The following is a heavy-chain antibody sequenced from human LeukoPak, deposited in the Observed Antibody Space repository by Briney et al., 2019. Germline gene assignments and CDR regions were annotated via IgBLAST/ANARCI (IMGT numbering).Heavy chain of an antibody. CDR2: ISGSGGIT. D-gene: IGHD3-9*01. Sequence: GGSLRLSCAASGFTFSNYVMGWVRHAPGKGLEWVSVISGSGGITYYADSVKGRFTISRDTSKNTLFLQMNSLRVEDTATYYCAKYAFRYFDYWGQGTLVTVSS. J-gene: IGHJ4*02. V-gene: IGHV3-23*01. CDR1: GFTFSNYV. CDR3: AKYAFRYFDY.